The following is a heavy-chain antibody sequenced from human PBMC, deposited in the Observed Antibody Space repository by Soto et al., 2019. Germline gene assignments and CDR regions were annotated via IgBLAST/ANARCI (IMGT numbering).Heavy chain of an antibody. Sequence: EVQLVESGGGLVQPGGSLRLSCAASGFTFSSYDMHWVRQAPGKGLEYISAISSNGGITYYANSVKGRFTISRDNSKNMMYLRMGSLRAEDMAVYYCVRDTAFDYWGQGTLVTVSS. CDR1: GFTFSSYD. D-gene: IGHD4-17*01. CDR2: ISSNGGIT. CDR3: VRDTAFDY. V-gene: IGHV3-64*01. J-gene: IGHJ4*02.